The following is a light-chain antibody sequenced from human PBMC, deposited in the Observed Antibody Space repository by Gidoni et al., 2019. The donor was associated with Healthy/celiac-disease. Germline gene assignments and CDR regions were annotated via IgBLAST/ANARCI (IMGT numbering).Light chain of an antibody. Sequence: DIVITPSPASLAVSLGERATINCKSSQSVLYSSNNKNYLAWYQQKPGQPPKLLIYWSSTREAGVPDRFSGSGSGTDFNLTISSLQAEDVAVYYCQQYDSTPTTFGQGTKVEIK. J-gene: IGKJ1*01. V-gene: IGKV4-1*01. CDR1: QSVLYSSNNKNY. CDR3: QQYDSTPTT. CDR2: WSS.